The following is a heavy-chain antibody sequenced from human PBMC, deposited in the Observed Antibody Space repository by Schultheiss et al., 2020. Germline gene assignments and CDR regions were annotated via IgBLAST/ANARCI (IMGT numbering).Heavy chain of an antibody. Sequence: GGSLRLSCAASGFTFSTSSMSWVRQVLGKGLEWVANIKQDGSEKYYVDSVKGRFTISRDNAKNSLYLQMNSLRDEDTAVYYCAGDTTPQLLWFGELTLWGQGTLVTVSS. CDR3: AGDTTPQLLWFGELTL. J-gene: IGHJ4*02. V-gene: IGHV3-7*01. CDR1: GFTFSTSS. D-gene: IGHD3-10*01. CDR2: IKQDGSEK.